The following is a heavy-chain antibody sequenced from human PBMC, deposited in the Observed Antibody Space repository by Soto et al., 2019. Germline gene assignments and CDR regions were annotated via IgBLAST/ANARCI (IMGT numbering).Heavy chain of an antibody. D-gene: IGHD4-17*01. J-gene: IGHJ4*02. CDR2: INSDGSST. V-gene: IGHV3-74*01. CDR1: GFTFSSYW. Sequence: PGGSLRLSCAASGFTFSSYWMHWVRQAPGKGLVWVSRINSDGSSTSYADSVKGRFTISRDNAKNTLYLQMNSLRAEDTAVYYCAYLRPNARLTTRGLGYWGQGTLVTVSS. CDR3: AYLRPNARLTTRGLGY.